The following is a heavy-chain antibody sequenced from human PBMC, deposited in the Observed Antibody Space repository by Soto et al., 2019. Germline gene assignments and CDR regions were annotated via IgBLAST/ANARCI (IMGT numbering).Heavy chain of an antibody. J-gene: IGHJ5*02. CDR2: ISGSGGST. V-gene: IGHV3-23*01. CDR3: AKGGVYDYSFSWFDP. D-gene: IGHD4-4*01. Sequence: PGGSLRLSCAAAGFTFSSYAMSWVRQAPGKGLEWVSAISGSGGSTYYADSVKGRFTISRDNSKNTLYLQMNSLRAEDTAVYYCAKGGVYDYSFSWFDPWGQGTLVTVSS. CDR1: GFTFSSYA.